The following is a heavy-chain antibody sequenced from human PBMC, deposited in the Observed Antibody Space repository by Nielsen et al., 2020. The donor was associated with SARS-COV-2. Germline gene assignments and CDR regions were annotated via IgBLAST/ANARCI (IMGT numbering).Heavy chain of an antibody. J-gene: IGHJ4*02. CDR1: GFTFSSYG. CDR3: AKDRGNYEDY. V-gene: IGHV3-30*18. CDR2: ISYDGSNK. Sequence: GESLKISCAASGFTFSSYGMHWVRQAPGKGLEWVAVISYDGSNKYYADSVKGRFTISRDNSKNTLYLQMNSLRAEDTAVYYCAKDRGNYEDYWGQGTLVTVPS. D-gene: IGHD1-7*01.